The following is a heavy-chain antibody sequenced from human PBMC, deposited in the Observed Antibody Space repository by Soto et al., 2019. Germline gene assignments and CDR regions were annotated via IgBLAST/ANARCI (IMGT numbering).Heavy chain of an antibody. J-gene: IGHJ3*02. D-gene: IGHD3-16*01. Sequence: GGSLRLSCEASGFTFSTYAMSWVRQAPGKGLEWVSAISAGGDYTYYADSVKGRFTISRDNSKRTLYLQMNSLRAEDTAVYFCANQRISLPHAYVSDVFAIWAQGTMVPVSS. CDR3: ANQRISLPHAYVSDVFAI. CDR2: ISAGGDYT. V-gene: IGHV3-23*01. CDR1: GFTFSTYA.